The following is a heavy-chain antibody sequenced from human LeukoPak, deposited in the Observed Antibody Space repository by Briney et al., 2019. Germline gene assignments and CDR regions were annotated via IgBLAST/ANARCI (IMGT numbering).Heavy chain of an antibody. J-gene: IGHJ4*02. V-gene: IGHV4-39*01. CDR1: GGSISDSRYY. CDR3: ARRDYIITYFFDN. CDR2: THYSGST. D-gene: IGHD4-17*01. Sequence: WETLSLTCTVSGGSISDSRYYWGWIRQPPGMGLEWIGNTHYSGSTNYNPSAKSRVTISIDTSKNQFSLELSSLTAADTAVYYCARRDYIITYFFDNWGQGTLVTVSS.